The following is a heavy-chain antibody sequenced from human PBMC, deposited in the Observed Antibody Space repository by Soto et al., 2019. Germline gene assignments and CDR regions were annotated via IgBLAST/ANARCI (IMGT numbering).Heavy chain of an antibody. CDR1: GFIFDDNA. CDR2: ISRNSGSI. Sequence: SVRLSYAAPGFIFDDNAMHWVRQGPGKGLEWVSGISRNSGSIAYADSVKGRFTISRDNAKKSLYLQMNSLRPEDTALYYCAKDLTFTISEDAMHVYGQGTTVTVSS. V-gene: IGHV3-9*01. J-gene: IGHJ6*02. CDR3: AKDLTFTISEDAMHV. D-gene: IGHD3-10*01.